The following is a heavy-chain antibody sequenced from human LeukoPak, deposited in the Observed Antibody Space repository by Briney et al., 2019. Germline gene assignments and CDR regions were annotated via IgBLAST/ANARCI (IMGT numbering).Heavy chain of an antibody. J-gene: IGHJ6*02. Sequence: GGSLRLSGVASGFTVSSYWMNWVRQVPGQGLEWVSRIETDDSRIEYADTVKGRFTLFRDNARNTLYLQMNSLRDDDTGVYYCGTDTSFSRMDVWGPGTTVIVSS. CDR3: GTDTSFSRMDV. CDR1: GFTVSSYW. V-gene: IGHV3-74*03. D-gene: IGHD3-3*02. CDR2: IETDDSRI.